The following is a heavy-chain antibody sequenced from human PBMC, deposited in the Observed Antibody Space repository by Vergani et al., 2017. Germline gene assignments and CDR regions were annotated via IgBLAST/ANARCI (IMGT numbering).Heavy chain of an antibody. CDR1: GFTFSSYA. J-gene: IGHJ4*02. D-gene: IGHD3-22*01. V-gene: IGHV3-23*01. Sequence: EVQLLESGGGLVQPGGSLRLSCAASGFTFSSYAMSWVRQAPGKGLEWVSAISGSGGSTYYADSVKGRFTISRDNSKNTLYLQMNSLRAEDTAVYYCANLYDSSQWPETGYWGQGTLVTVSS. CDR3: ANLYDSSQWPETGY. CDR2: ISGSGGST.